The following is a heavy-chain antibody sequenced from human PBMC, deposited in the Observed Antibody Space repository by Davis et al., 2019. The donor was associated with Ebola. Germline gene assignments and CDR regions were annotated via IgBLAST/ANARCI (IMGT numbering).Heavy chain of an antibody. CDR1: GFTFSSYG. CDR2: IWYDGSNK. CDR3: AKDLGVTTPYYYYYGMDV. D-gene: IGHD4-11*01. J-gene: IGHJ6*02. Sequence: GESLKISCAASGFTFSSYGMHWVRQAPGKGLEWVAVIWYDGSNKYYADSVKGRFTISRDNSKNTLYLQMNSLRAEDTAVYYCAKDLGVTTPYYYYYGMDVWGQGTTVTVSS. V-gene: IGHV3-33*06.